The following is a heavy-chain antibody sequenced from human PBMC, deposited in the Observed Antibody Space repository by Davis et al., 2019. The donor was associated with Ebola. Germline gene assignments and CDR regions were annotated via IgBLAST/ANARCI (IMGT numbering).Heavy chain of an antibody. CDR1: GYSFTNYW. J-gene: IGHJ4*02. CDR3: AKQESLYGSSDY. CDR2: IYSGDSDT. V-gene: IGHV5-51*01. D-gene: IGHD3-22*01. Sequence: GESLKISCAASGYSFTNYWIAWVRHMPGKGAEWMGIIYSGDSDTRYSPSFQGEVTISADKSISTAYLQWSSLKASDTAMYYCAKQESLYGSSDYWGQGTLVTVSS.